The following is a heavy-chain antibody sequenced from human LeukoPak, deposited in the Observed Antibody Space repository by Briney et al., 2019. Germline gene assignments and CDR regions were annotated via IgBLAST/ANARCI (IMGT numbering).Heavy chain of an antibody. V-gene: IGHV3-21*01. Sequence: GESLTLSCIASGFMFNTDSMNWVRQAPGKGLEWLSSIGYSGGSIYYADSVKGRFAISRDNAKKSLYLQMVDLRLDDTAIYYCARGPTLASWGQGTLVTVSS. CDR3: ARGPTLAS. CDR1: GFMFNTDS. J-gene: IGHJ4*02. CDR2: IGYSGGSI.